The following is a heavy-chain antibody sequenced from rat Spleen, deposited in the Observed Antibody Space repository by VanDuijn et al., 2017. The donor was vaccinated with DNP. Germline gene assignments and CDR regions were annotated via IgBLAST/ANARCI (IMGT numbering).Heavy chain of an antibody. V-gene: IGHV2-16*01. D-gene: IGHD1-2*01. Sequence: QVQLKESGPGLVQPSQTLSLTCTVSGFSLTSYGVSWVRQPPGKGLEWIAAIWGGGSTDYNSALKSRLSITRDTSKSQVLLKMSSLQTEDTAMYFCARWQLYLSYFDYWGQGVMVTVSS. CDR2: IWGGGST. J-gene: IGHJ2*01. CDR1: GFSLTSYG. CDR3: ARWQLYLSYFDY.